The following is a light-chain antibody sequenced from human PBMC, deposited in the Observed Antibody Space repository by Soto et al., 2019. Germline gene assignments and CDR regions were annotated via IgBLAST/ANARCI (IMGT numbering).Light chain of an antibody. Sequence: DIQMTQSPSTLSASVGDRVTITCRASQSISSWLAWYQQKPGKAPKLLIYDASSLESGVPSRFSGSGSGTEFTLNISRLQPDDFATYYCQQYTSYWTFGQGTKVDIX. CDR3: QQYTSYWT. V-gene: IGKV1-5*01. J-gene: IGKJ1*01. CDR2: DAS. CDR1: QSISSW.